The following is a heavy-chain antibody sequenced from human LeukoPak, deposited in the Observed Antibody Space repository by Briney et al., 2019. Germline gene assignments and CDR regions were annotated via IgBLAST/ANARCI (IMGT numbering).Heavy chain of an antibody. CDR1: GYTFTGYY. D-gene: IGHD6-13*01. J-gene: IGHJ6*03. V-gene: IGHV1-2*02. Sequence: ASVKVSCKASGYTFTGYYMHWVRQAPGQGLEWMGWINPNSGGTNYAQKFQGRVTMTRDTSISTAYMELSRLRSDDTAVYYCARDPGGIAAAGTGRYYYYYMGVWGKGTTVTVSS. CDR3: ARDPGGIAAAGTGRYYYYYMGV. CDR2: INPNSGGT.